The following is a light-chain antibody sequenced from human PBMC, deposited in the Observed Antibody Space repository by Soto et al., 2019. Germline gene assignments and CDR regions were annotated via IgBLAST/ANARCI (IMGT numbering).Light chain of an antibody. Sequence: EIVMTQSPATLSVSPGERATLSCRAGQSVNSNLAWYQQKPGQAPRLLIYDASARATGIPARFSGSGSGTEFTLTISSLQSEDFAFYYCQQYNNWPLTFGGGTKVEIK. V-gene: IGKV3-15*01. CDR2: DAS. CDR3: QQYNNWPLT. J-gene: IGKJ4*01. CDR1: QSVNSN.